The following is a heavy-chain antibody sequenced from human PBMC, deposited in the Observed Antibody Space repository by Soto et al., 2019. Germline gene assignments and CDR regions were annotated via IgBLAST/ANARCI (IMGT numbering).Heavy chain of an antibody. CDR2: ISAYNGNT. CDR1: GYTFASYA. V-gene: IGHV1-18*01. J-gene: IGHJ4*02. Sequence: QVQLVQSGAEVKKPGASVKVSCKASGYTFASYAISWMRQAAGQGLEWMGWISAYNGNTNYAQKLQDRVTMTTDTSTSTAYMELRSLRSDATAVDYCARDPPPPDYWGQGTLVTVSS. CDR3: ARDPPPPDY.